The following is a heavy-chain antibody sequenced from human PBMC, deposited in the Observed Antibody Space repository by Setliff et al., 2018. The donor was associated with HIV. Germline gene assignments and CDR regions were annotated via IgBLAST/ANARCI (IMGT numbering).Heavy chain of an antibody. V-gene: IGHV4-59*01. CDR3: ARSLSGDYYYGMDV. D-gene: IGHD3-10*01. CDR2: SYHSGST. J-gene: IGHJ6*02. Sequence: SETLSLTCNVSGVSISSYYWSWIRQPPGKGLEYIGFSYHSGSTKYNPSLKSRVTISVDTSRNQFSLKLSSVTAADTAVYYCARSLSGDYYYGMDVWGQGTTVT. CDR1: GVSISSYY.